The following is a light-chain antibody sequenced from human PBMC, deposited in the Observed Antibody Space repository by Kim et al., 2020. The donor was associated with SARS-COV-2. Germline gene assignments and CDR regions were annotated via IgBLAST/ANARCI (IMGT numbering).Light chain of an antibody. CDR1: RSVVGGYTH. Sequence: QSITISCTGTRSVVGGYTHVSWYPQHPSKAPPRMFYDVSHRPSGVSNRFSGSQAGNAASLTISGLQGNNKADYYFSSYTSSSTLGVFGTGTKVTVL. CDR3: SSYTSSSTLGV. CDR2: DVS. V-gene: IGLV2-14*03. J-gene: IGLJ1*01.